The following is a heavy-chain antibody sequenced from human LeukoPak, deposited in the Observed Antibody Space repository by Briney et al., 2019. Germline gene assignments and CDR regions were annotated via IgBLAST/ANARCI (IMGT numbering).Heavy chain of an antibody. CDR2: IYPGDSDT. CDR1: GYSFTSYW. Sequence: GESLKISCKGSGYSFTSYWIGWVRQMPGKGLEWMGIIYPGDSDTRYSTSFQGQVTISADKSISTAYLQWSSLKASDTAMYYCARFPDIVVVSAADLWFDPWGQGTLVTVSS. CDR3: ARFPDIVVVSAADLWFDP. J-gene: IGHJ5*02. D-gene: IGHD2-2*01. V-gene: IGHV5-51*01.